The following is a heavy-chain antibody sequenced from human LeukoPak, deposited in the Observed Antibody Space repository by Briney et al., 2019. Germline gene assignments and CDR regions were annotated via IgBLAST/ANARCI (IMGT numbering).Heavy chain of an antibody. D-gene: IGHD3-9*01. CDR2: INPNSGGT. V-gene: IGHV1-2*02. J-gene: IGHJ4*02. Sequence: ASVKVSCKASGYTFTAYYIHWVRQAPGQGLEWMGWINPNSGGTNYAQKFQGRVTMTRDTSISTAYMELTRLRSDDTAVYYCAREGGYDILTGYQDYWGQGTLVTVSS. CDR1: GYTFTAYY. CDR3: AREGGYDILTGYQDY.